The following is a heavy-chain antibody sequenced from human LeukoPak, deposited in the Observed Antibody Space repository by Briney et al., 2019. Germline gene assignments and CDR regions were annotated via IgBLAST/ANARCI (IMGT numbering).Heavy chain of an antibody. V-gene: IGHV4-59*01. D-gene: IGHD6-6*01. CDR1: GGSISSYY. CDR2: IYYSGST. J-gene: IGHJ6*03. Sequence: PSETLSLTCTVSGGSISSYYWSWIRQPPGKGLEWIGYIYYSGSTNYNPSLKSRVTISVDTSKNQFSLKLSSVTAADTAVYYCARDLSRIAARPVGYMDVWGKGTTVTVSS. CDR3: ARDLSRIAARPVGYMDV.